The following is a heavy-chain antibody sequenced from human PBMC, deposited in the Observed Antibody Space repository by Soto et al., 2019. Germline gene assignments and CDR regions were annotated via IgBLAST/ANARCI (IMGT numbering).Heavy chain of an antibody. CDR1: GYTFTSYG. CDR3: ARGLPHQVAGTNAFDI. CDR2: ISAYNGNT. Sequence: ASVKVSCKASGYTFTSYGISWVRQAPGQGLEWMGWISAYNGNTNYAQKLQGRVTMTTDTSTSTAYMELRSLRSDDTAVYYCARGLPHQVAGTNAFDIWGQGTMVTVSS. J-gene: IGHJ3*02. V-gene: IGHV1-18*01. D-gene: IGHD6-19*01.